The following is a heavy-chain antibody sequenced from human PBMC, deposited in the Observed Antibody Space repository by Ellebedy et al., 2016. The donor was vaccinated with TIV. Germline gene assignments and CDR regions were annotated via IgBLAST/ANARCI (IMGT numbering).Heavy chain of an antibody. CDR1: GFTFDDYG. J-gene: IGHJ4*02. Sequence: PGGSLRLSCAVSGFTFDDYGMSWVRQATGKGMEWGCGINWNGGSTGYADSVKGRFTISRDNAKNSLYLQMNGLRAEDTAIYYCARSARLLDYWGRGTLVIVSS. V-gene: IGHV3-20*04. CDR2: INWNGGST. CDR3: ARSARLLDY.